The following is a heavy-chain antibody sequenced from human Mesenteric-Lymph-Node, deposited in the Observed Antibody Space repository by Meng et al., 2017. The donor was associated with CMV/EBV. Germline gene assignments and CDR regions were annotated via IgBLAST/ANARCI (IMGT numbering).Heavy chain of an antibody. D-gene: IGHD2-2*02. CDR2: ISYSGFT. V-gene: IGHV4-59*01. CDR1: GGSINSFY. J-gene: IGHJ3*02. Sequence: SETLSLTCTVSGGSINSFYWSWIRQPPGKGLEWIGYISYSGFTKYNPSLKSRLTISVDTSKKQFSLRLSSVTAGDTAVYFCARRCIGTNCYTGAFDIWGQGTMVTVSS. CDR3: ARRCIGTNCYTGAFDI.